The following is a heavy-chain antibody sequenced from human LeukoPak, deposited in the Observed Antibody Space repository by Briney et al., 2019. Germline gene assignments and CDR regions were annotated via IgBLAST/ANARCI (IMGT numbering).Heavy chain of an antibody. CDR1: GFTLSSRT. CDR2: ISGDGGST. V-gene: IGHV3-64*02. D-gene: IGHD3-16*01. Sequence: PGGSLKLSCVASGFTLSSRTIHWVRQAPGKGLDYVSGISGDGGSTFYADSEKGRFTISRDNSKNTLYLQMGSLRAEDMAVYNCAVQIGGVVSWGQGTLVTVAS. J-gene: IGHJ4*02. CDR3: AVQIGGVVS.